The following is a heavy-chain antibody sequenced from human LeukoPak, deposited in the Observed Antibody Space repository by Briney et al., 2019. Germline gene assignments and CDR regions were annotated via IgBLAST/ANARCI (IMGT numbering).Heavy chain of an antibody. V-gene: IGHV3-23*05. CDR2: INHSGSGT. D-gene: IGHD6-19*01. J-gene: IGHJ4*02. Sequence: GGSLRLSCATSGFTFNSCGMSWARQAPGKGLEWVSVINHSGSGTYYADPVKGRFTTSRDNSKNSLYLEMSSLRVEDTAIYYCAKALAPYTSGTFDHWGEGSLVTVPS. CDR3: AKALAPYTSGTFDH. CDR1: GFTFNSCG.